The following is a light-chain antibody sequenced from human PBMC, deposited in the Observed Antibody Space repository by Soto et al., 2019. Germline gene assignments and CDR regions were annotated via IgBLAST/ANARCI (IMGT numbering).Light chain of an antibody. V-gene: IGLV2-11*01. Sequence: QSVLTQPRSVSRSPGQSVTISCTGTSSDVGGYNYVSWYQQHPGKAPKLMIYDVSQRPSGVPDRFSVSKSGNTASLTISGLQAEDEADYYCCSYAGSYTWVFGGGTKLTVL. J-gene: IGLJ3*02. CDR3: CSYAGSYTWV. CDR1: SSDVGGYNY. CDR2: DVS.